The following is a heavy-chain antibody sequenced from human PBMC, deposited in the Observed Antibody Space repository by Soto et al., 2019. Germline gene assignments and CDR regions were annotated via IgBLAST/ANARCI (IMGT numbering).Heavy chain of an antibody. J-gene: IGHJ4*02. D-gene: IGHD3-22*01. V-gene: IGHV5-10-1*01. CDR3: ARQIYDSDTGPNFQYYFDS. Sequence: PGESLKISCKGSGYSFTGYWITWVRQKPGKGREWMGRSDPSDSQTYCSPSLRGHVTISVTKSITTVFLQWSSLRASDTAMYYCARQIYDSDTGPNFQYYFDSWGQATPVTVSS. CDR1: GYSFTGYW. CDR2: SDPSDSQT.